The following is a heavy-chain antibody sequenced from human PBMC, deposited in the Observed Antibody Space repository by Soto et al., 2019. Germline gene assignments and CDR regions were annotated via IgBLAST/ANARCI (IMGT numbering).Heavy chain of an antibody. CDR2: VSGSGDTK. CDR1: GFAFNTYA. Sequence: EVQLLESGGGLVQPGGSLRLSCAASGFAFNTYAMSWVRQAPGKGLQWVSGVSGSGDTKYYAESVKGRFTIARDNSKNTLYLQMNGLRAEDTAVYYCAKDTFPGYCSGGNCSSVGGAGSSGQGTLVTVSS. CDR3: AKDTFPGYCSGGNCSSVGGAGS. D-gene: IGHD2-15*01. V-gene: IGHV3-23*01. J-gene: IGHJ5*02.